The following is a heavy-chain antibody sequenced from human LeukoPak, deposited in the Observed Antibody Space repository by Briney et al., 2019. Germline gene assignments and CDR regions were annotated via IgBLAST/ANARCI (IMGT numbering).Heavy chain of an antibody. V-gene: IGHV3-30*18. D-gene: IGHD6-19*01. CDR1: GFTFSSYG. J-gene: IGHJ4*02. CDR3: AKDRAGIAVAGFDY. CDR2: ISYDGSNK. Sequence: GGSLRLSCAASGFTFSSYGMHWVRQAPGKGLEWVAVISYDGSNKYYADSVKGRFTTSRDNSKNTLYLQMNSLRAEDTAVYYCAKDRAGIAVAGFDYWGQGTLVTVSS.